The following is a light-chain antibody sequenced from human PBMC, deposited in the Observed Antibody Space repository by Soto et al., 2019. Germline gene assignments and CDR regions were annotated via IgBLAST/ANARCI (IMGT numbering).Light chain of an antibody. CDR2: DNN. CDR1: SSNIGDNS. Sequence: QSVLTQPPSMSAAPGQMVAISCSGTSSNIGDNSVSWYQHFPGTAPKVLISDNNRRPSGIPDRFSGSKSGTSATLTIIGLQTGDESDYYCATWDSALSAGVFGGGTKLTVL. V-gene: IGLV1-51*01. J-gene: IGLJ3*02. CDR3: ATWDSALSAGV.